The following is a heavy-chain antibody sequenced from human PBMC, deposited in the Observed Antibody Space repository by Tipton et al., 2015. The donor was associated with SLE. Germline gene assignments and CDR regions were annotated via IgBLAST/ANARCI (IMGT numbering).Heavy chain of an antibody. D-gene: IGHD3-16*01. CDR3: ARVQAYEGFDP. J-gene: IGHJ5*02. Sequence: TLSLTCTVSGGSISSSSYYWGWIRQPPGKGLEWIGSIYYSGSTYYNPSLKSRVTISVDTSKNQFSLKLSSVTAADTAVYYCARVQAYEGFDPWGQGTLVTVSP. V-gene: IGHV4-39*07. CDR1: GGSISSSSYY. CDR2: IYYSGST.